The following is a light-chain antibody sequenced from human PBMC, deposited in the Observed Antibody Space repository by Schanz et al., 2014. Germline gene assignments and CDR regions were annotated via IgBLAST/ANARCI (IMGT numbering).Light chain of an antibody. Sequence: QSALTQPASVSGSPGQSITISCTGTSSDVGGYNYVSWYQQHPGKAPKLMIYDVSNRPSGVSNRFSGSKSGNTASLIISGLQAEDEADYYCSSYASITTLVVFGTGTKLTVL. CDR3: SSYASITTLVV. CDR2: DVS. CDR1: SSDVGGYNY. V-gene: IGLV2-14*01. J-gene: IGLJ1*01.